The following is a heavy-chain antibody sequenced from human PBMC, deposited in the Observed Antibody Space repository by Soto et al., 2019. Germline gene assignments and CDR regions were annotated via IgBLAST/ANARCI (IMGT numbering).Heavy chain of an antibody. CDR3: ALGGVTMVRGGKAGMDV. CDR1: GGTFSSYA. J-gene: IGHJ6*02. D-gene: IGHD3-10*01. CDR2: IIPIFGTA. V-gene: IGHV1-69*12. Sequence: QVQLVQSGAEVKKPGSSVKVSCKASGGTFSSYAISWVRQAPGQGLEWMGGIIPIFGTANYAQKFQGRVTITADESTSTAYMELRSLRSEDTAVYYCALGGVTMVRGGKAGMDVWGQGTTVTVSS.